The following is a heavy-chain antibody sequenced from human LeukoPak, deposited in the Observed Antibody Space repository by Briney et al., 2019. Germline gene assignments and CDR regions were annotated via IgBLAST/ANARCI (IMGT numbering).Heavy chain of an antibody. V-gene: IGHV5-51*01. CDR1: GYSFMSYW. D-gene: IGHD3-10*01. CDR2: IYPGDSDT. J-gene: IGHJ4*02. CDR3: TSQVRGSAFDY. Sequence: GESLQISCKGSGYSFMSYWIGWVRQMPGKGLEWMGIIYPGDSDTRYSPSFQGQVTISADKSISTAYLQWSSLKASDTAMYYCTSQVRGSAFDYWGQGTLVTVSS.